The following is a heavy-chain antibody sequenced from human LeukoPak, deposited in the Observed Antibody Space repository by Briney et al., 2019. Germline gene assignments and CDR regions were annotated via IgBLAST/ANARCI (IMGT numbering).Heavy chain of an antibody. Sequence: GGSLRLSCAASGFTFSSYWMHWVRQAPGKGLVWVSRINSDGSSTSYADSVKGRFTISRDNAKNTLYLQMNSLRAEDTAVYYCASQQLGIDYFDYWGQGTLVTVSS. CDR3: ASQQLGIDYFDY. CDR2: INSDGSST. J-gene: IGHJ4*02. CDR1: GFTFSSYW. V-gene: IGHV3-74*01. D-gene: IGHD7-27*01.